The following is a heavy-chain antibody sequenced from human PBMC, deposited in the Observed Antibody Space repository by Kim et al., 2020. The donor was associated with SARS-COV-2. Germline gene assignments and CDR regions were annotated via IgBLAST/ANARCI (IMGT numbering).Heavy chain of an antibody. V-gene: IGHV1-8*01. J-gene: IGHJ4*02. D-gene: IGHD5-12*01. CDR2: T. CDR3: ARGGWLQPLDY. Sequence: TGYAQKFQGRVTMTRNTSISTAYMELSSLRSEDTAVYYCARGGWLQPLDYWGQGTLVTVSS.